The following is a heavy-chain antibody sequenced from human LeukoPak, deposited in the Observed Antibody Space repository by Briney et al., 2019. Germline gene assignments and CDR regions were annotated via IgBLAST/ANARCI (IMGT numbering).Heavy chain of an antibody. J-gene: IGHJ4*02. CDR2: IFYSGST. V-gene: IGHV4-59*01. Sequence: SETLSLTCSVSGGSISSYYWSWIRQPPGKGLEWIGYIFYSGSTNYNPSLNSRVTMSVDTSENQLSLKLSSVTAADTALYYCARAHSSSWYMDYWGQGTLVTVSS. CDR3: ARAHSSSWYMDY. D-gene: IGHD6-13*01. CDR1: GGSISSYY.